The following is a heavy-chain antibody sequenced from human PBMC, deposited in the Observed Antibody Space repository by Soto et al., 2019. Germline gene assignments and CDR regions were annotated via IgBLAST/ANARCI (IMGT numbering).Heavy chain of an antibody. CDR1: GYIFIDYW. CDR3: ARTPLAGYLNHFNS. D-gene: IGHD5-12*01. CDR2: VYPRDSDT. J-gene: IGHJ4*02. Sequence: GESLKISCKASGYIFIDYWIGWVRQMPGKGLGWMGIVYPRDSDTRYSPSFQGQVTISADRSTGTAFLQWRSLKASDTALYYCARTPLAGYLNHFNSWGQGTLVTVSS. V-gene: IGHV5-51*01.